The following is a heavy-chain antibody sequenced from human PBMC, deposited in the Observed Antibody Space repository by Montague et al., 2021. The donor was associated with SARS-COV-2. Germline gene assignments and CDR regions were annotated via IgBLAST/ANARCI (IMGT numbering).Heavy chain of an antibody. J-gene: IGHJ6*02. CDR1: GGSFSGYY. V-gene: IGHV4-34*01. CDR2: INHSGST. CDR3: ARSGWEQLVRACYYYYYGMDV. Sequence: SETLSLTCAVYGGSFSGYYWSWIRQPPGKGLEWIGEINHSGSTNYNPSLKSRVTISVDTSKNQFSLKLSSVTAADTAVYYCARSGWEQLVRACYYYYYGMDVWGQGTTVTVSS. D-gene: IGHD6-6*01.